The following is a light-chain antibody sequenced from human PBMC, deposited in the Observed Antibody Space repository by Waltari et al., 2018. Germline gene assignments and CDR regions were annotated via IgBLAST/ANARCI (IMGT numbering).Light chain of an antibody. Sequence: QSVLTQPPSASGTPGQRVTISCSGRNSNIGRNTVNWYQQPPGTAPKLLIYSSNQRPSGVPDRFSASTSGTSASLAISGLQSEDEADYYCAVWDDSLNGRVFGGGTKLTVL. CDR2: SSN. V-gene: IGLV1-44*01. J-gene: IGLJ3*02. CDR1: NSNIGRNT. CDR3: AVWDDSLNGRV.